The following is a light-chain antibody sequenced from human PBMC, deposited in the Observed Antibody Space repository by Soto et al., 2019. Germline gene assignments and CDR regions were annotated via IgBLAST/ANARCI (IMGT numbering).Light chain of an antibody. V-gene: IGLV1-44*01. J-gene: IGLJ1*01. CDR2: SNN. Sequence: QLVLTQPPSASGTPGQRVTISCSGSSSNIGSNTVNWYQQLPGTAPKLLIYSNNQRPSGVPDRFSGSKSGTSASLAISGLQSADEADYYCAAWDDSLNGSYVFGTGTKLTVL. CDR1: SSNIGSNT. CDR3: AAWDDSLNGSYV.